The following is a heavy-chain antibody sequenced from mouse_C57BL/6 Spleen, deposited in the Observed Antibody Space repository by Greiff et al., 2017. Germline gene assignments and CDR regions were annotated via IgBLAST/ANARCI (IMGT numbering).Heavy chain of an antibody. CDR2: IDPSDSYP. CDR3: ARSGTTVVATNYYAMDY. Sequence: QVQLQQPGAELVKPGASVKLSCKASGYTFTSYWMPWVKQRPGQGLEWIGEIDPSDSYPNYNQKFKGKATLTVYTSSSTAYMQLSSLTSEDSAVYYCARSGTTVVATNYYAMDYWGQGASGTVSS. J-gene: IGHJ4*01. D-gene: IGHD1-1*01. CDR1: GYTFTSYW. V-gene: IGHV1-50*01.